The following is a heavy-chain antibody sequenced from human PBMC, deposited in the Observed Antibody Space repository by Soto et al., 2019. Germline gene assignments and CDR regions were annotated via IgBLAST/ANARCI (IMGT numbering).Heavy chain of an antibody. CDR3: ARHRIEVVWRGFDF. CDR2: SSYDGGT. Sequence: SETLSLTCTVSTDSSSFTNSYWGWIRQPPGKGLQWIGSSSYDGGTFYNPSLKGRVVISFDTSKKQSSLQVTSVTAADTAVYFCARHRIEVVWRGFDFWGQGSPVTVSS. J-gene: IGHJ4*02. V-gene: IGHV4-39*01. D-gene: IGHD3-10*01. CDR1: TDSSSFTNSY.